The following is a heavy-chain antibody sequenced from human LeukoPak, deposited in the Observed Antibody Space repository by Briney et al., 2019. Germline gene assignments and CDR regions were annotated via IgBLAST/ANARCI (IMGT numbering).Heavy chain of an antibody. Sequence: ASVKVSCKASVYTFTNFYIHWVRQAPGQGLEWMGWMNPNSGDTSYAREFQDRVTMTRDTSLSTAYMELSRLRSDDAAVYFCARRPINCIITNCYVDYWGQGTLVTVSS. J-gene: IGHJ4*02. D-gene: IGHD2-2*01. CDR1: VYTFTNFY. V-gene: IGHV1-2*02. CDR2: MNPNSGDT. CDR3: ARRPINCIITNCYVDY.